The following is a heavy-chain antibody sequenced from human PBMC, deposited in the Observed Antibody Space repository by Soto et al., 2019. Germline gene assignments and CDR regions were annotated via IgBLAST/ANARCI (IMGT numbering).Heavy chain of an antibody. CDR3: AKGEVLWYYDGSGYYGY. CDR1: GFTFSSYC. D-gene: IGHD3-22*01. CDR2: ISHDGSNK. J-gene: IGHJ4*02. Sequence: QVQLVESGGGVVQPGRSLRLSCAASGFTFSSYCMHWVRQAPGKGLEWVAVISHDGSNKYHADSVTGRFTISRYNSKNSRYLQMNSVSSEDTAAYYGAKGEVLWYYDGSGYYGYWGQGTLVTVSS. V-gene: IGHV3-30*18.